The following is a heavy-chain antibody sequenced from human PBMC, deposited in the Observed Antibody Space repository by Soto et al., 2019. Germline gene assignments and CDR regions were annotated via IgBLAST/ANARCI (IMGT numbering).Heavy chain of an antibody. CDR1: EFSLSASGVG. V-gene: IGHV2-5*02. Sequence: ITLKESGPTLVKPTQPLTLTCNLSEFSLSASGVGVGWFRQPPGKALVWLALLYLGDDKGYRPSLKSRRSVTRDTSNNEVVLTMANMAPLDTGTYFCTYSPQVTVTTHDYEAWAQATLVTVSA. CDR3: TYSPQVTVTTHDYEA. CDR2: LYLGDDK. J-gene: IGHJ4*02. D-gene: IGHD4-17*01.